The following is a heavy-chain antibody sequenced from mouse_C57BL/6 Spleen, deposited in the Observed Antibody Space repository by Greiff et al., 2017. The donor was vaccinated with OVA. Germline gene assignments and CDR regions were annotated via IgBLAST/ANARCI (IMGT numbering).Heavy chain of an antibody. D-gene: IGHD1-1*01. V-gene: IGHV1-82*01. CDR1: GYAFSSSW. CDR2: IYPGDGDT. Sequence: VQLQQSGPELVKPGASVKISCKASGYAFSSSWMNWVKQRPGKGLEWIGRIYPGDGDTNYNGKFKGKATLTADKSSSTAYMQLSSLASEDSAVCFCARFPLLRRGAYWGQGTLVTVSA. CDR3: ARFPLLRRGAY. J-gene: IGHJ3*01.